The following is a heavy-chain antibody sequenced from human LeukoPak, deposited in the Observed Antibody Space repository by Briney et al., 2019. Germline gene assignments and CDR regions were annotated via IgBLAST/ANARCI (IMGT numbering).Heavy chain of an antibody. J-gene: IGHJ4*02. CDR1: GFTFSSYG. CDR3: ARDRGFWSGSLHDY. Sequence: GGSLRLSCAASGFTFSSYGMHWVRQAPGKGLDWVAFIRYDGSNKYYADSVKGRFTISRDNSKNTLYLQMNSLRAEDTAVYYCARDRGFWSGSLHDYWGQGTLVTVSS. D-gene: IGHD3-3*01. V-gene: IGHV3-30*02. CDR2: IRYDGSNK.